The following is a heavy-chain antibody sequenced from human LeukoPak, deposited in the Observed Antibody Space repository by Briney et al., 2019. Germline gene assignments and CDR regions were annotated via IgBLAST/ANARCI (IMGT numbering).Heavy chain of an antibody. V-gene: IGHV3-30*01. CDR2: ISYDGSNK. Sequence: GGSLRLSCAASGFTFSSYAMHWVRQAPGKGLEWVAVISYDGSNKYYADSVKGRFTISRDNSKNTLYLQMNSLRAEDTAVYYCARTPHAGGGAFDIWGQGTMVTVSS. D-gene: IGHD3-10*01. CDR1: GFTFSSYA. J-gene: IGHJ3*02. CDR3: ARTPHAGGGAFDI.